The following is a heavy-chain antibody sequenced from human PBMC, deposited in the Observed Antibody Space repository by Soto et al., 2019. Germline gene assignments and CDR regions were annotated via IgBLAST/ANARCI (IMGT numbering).Heavy chain of an antibody. V-gene: IGHV3-53*01. CDR2: IYRGGST. J-gene: IGHJ6*02. D-gene: IGHD3-10*01. CDR3: ARDGGLAEDGMDV. Sequence: LILSRAASGFIFSGNYMSLVRQAPGKGLEWVSVIYRGGSTYYADSVKGRFTISRDNSKNTLYLQMNSLRADDTGVYYCARDGGLAEDGMDVWGQGTTVTVSS. CDR1: GFIFSGNY.